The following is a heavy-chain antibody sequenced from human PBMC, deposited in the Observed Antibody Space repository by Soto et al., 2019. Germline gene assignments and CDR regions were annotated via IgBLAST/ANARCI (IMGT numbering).Heavy chain of an antibody. J-gene: IGHJ4*02. V-gene: IGHV4-4*07. CDR2: MYTSGST. CDR3: ARGTLMDYYDSSGYYFDY. D-gene: IGHD3-22*01. Sequence: SETLSLTCTVSGGSFNGYYWSWIRQPAGKGLESIGRMYTSGSTNYNPSLKSRVTMSIDTSENQFSLKLTSVTAADTAVYYCARGTLMDYYDSSGYYFDYWGQGTPVTVSS. CDR1: GGSFNGYY.